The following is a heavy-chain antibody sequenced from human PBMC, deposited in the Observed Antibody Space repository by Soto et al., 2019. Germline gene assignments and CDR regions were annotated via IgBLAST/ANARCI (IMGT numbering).Heavy chain of an antibody. V-gene: IGHV3-49*03. D-gene: IGHD1-26*01. CDR2: IRSKAYGGTT. CDR3: TRDPEWELLGAMEYYYYGMDV. J-gene: IGHJ6*02. Sequence: GGSLRLSCTASGFTFGDYAMSWFRQAPGKGLEWVGFIRSKAYGGTTEYAASVNGRFTISRDDSKSIAYLQMNSLKTEDTAVYYCTRDPEWELLGAMEYYYYGMDVWGQGTTVTVSS. CDR1: GFTFGDYA.